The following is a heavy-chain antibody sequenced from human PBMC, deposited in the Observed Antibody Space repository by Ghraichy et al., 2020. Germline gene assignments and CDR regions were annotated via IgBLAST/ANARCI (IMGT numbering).Heavy chain of an antibody. Sequence: ASVKVSCKASGYMFDTYGISWLRQAPGQGPEWMGWIRHHNGNTKYSQKFQGRVTLTTDTSTRTAYMELRSLRSDDAAVYYCARDSSGYSHFDYWGQGTLVTVSS. CDR3: ARDSSGYSHFDY. D-gene: IGHD5-12*01. J-gene: IGHJ4*02. CDR1: GYMFDTYG. CDR2: IRHHNGNT. V-gene: IGHV1-18*04.